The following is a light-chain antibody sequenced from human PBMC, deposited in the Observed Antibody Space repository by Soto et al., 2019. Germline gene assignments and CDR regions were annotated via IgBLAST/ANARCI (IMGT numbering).Light chain of an antibody. J-gene: IGLJ2*01. Sequence: QSVLTQPPSASAPPGQRVTISCSGSTSNIGSNAVNWYQQLPGTAPQLLIYSNTQRPSGVPDRITGSKSGTSASLAISGLQSEDESTYYCATWDDSLNVWIFGGGTKVTVL. CDR2: SNT. CDR1: TSNIGSNA. CDR3: ATWDDSLNVWI. V-gene: IGLV1-44*01.